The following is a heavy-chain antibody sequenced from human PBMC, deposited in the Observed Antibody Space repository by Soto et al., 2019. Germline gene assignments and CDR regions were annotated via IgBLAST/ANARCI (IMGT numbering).Heavy chain of an antibody. V-gene: IGHV4-59*01. CDR3: ARDHGYKMGWLGY. CDR1: GGSISSYY. D-gene: IGHD5-12*01. Sequence: SETLSLTCTVSGGSISSYYWSWIRQPPGKGLEWIGYIYYSGSTNYNPSLKSRVTISVDTSKNQFSLKLSSVTAADTAVYYCARDHGYKMGWLGYWGQGTLVTVPQ. J-gene: IGHJ4*02. CDR2: IYYSGST.